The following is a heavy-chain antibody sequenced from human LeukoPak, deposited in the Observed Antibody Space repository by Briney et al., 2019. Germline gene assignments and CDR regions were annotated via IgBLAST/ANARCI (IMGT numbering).Heavy chain of an antibody. V-gene: IGHV4-34*01. CDR3: ARRPMVRGVIDY. J-gene: IGHJ4*02. CDR1: GGSFSGYY. D-gene: IGHD3-10*01. Sequence: SETLSLTCAVYGGSFSGYYWSWIRQPPGEGLEWIGEINHSGSTNYNPSLKGRVTISVDTSKNQFSLKLSSVTAADTAVYYCARRPMVRGVIDYWGQGTQVTVSS. CDR2: INHSGST.